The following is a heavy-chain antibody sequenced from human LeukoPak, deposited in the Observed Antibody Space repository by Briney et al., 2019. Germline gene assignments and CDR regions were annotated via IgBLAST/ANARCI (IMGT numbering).Heavy chain of an antibody. D-gene: IGHD2-2*01. V-gene: IGHV3-11*01. J-gene: IGHJ6*04. CDR3: ASIVVVPAWYYYYGMDV. CDR2: ISSSGSTI. CDR1: GFTFSDYY. Sequence: GGSLRLSCAASGFTFSDYYMSWIRQAPGKGLEWVSYISSSGSTIYYADSVKGRFTISRDNAKNSLYLQMNSLRAEDTAVYYCASIVVVPAWYYYYGMDVWGKGTTVTVSS.